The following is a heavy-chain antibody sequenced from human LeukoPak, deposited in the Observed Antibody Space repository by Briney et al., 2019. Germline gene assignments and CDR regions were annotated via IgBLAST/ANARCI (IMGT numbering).Heavy chain of an antibody. CDR2: ISRSSSTI. D-gene: IGHD6-19*01. V-gene: IGHV3-48*01. CDR3: ARVPFSAVAVFDY. CDR1: GFTFSNYS. J-gene: IGHJ4*02. Sequence: GGSLRLSCAASGFTFSNYSMNWVRQAPGKGLEWVSYISRSSSTIYYADSVKGRFTISRDNAKNSLYLQMNSLRAEDTAVYYCARVPFSAVAVFDYWGQGTLVTVSS.